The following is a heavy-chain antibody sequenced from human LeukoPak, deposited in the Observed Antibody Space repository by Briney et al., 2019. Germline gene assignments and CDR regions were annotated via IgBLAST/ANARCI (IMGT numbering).Heavy chain of an antibody. CDR2: ITNNGDNT. CDR3: AKGRGVVGTSTPDY. CDR1: GFTFGPYA. J-gene: IGHJ4*02. D-gene: IGHD1-26*01. Sequence: AGGSLRLSCAASGFTFGPYAMSWVRQAPERGLEWVSSITNNGDNTYYADSVKGRFTISRDNSKNTLYLQMNSLRAEDTAIFYCAKGRGVVGTSTPDYWGQGTLVTVSS. V-gene: IGHV3-23*01.